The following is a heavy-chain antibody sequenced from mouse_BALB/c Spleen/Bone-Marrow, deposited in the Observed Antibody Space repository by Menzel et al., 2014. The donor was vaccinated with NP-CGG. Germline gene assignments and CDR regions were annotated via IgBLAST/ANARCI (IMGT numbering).Heavy chain of an antibody. CDR2: ISSGGSYT. CDR1: GFAFSSYD. CDR3: ARVLRVYAMDY. J-gene: IGHJ4*01. V-gene: IGHV5-9*02. Sequence: EVKLMESGGGLVKPGGSLKLSCAASGFAFSSYDMSWVRQTPEKRLEWVATISSGGSYTYYPDNVKGRFTISRDNARNTLYLQMSSLRSEDTALYYCARVLRVYAMDYWGQGTSVTVSS. D-gene: IGHD2-4*01.